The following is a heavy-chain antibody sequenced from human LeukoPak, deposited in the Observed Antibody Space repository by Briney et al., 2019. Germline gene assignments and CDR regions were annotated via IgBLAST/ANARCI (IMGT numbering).Heavy chain of an antibody. J-gene: IGHJ4*02. CDR1: GFTFSKAW. CDR3: ASSSDPNRGTALDS. Sequence: GGPLRLSCPPSGFTFSKAWMSGVGQAPGRGLEGVGGTRNKANSYTTEYAASVRGRFTNSRDDSKSSHYLLMNSLKTEDTAVYYCASSSDPNRGTALDSWGQGTLVTVYS. V-gene: IGHV3-72*01. CDR2: TRNKANSYTT. D-gene: IGHD2-21*02.